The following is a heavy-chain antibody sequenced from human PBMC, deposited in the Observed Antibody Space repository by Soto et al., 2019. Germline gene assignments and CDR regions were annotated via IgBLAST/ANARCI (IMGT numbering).Heavy chain of an antibody. CDR2: IYYSGST. CDR1: GGSISSGGYY. Sequence: SETLSLTCTVSGGSISSGGYYWSWIRQHPGKGLEWIGYIYYSGSTYYNPSLKSRVTISVDTSKDQFSLKLSSVTAADTAVYYCARDPINYDFWSGYPLYPPTYGMDVWGQGTTVTVS. CDR3: ARDPINYDFWSGYPLYPPTYGMDV. J-gene: IGHJ6*02. V-gene: IGHV4-31*03. D-gene: IGHD3-3*01.